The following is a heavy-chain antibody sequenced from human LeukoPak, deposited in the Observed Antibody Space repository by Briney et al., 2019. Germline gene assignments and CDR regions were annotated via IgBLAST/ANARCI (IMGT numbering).Heavy chain of an antibody. J-gene: IGHJ1*01. D-gene: IGHD3-22*01. CDR2: IKRETDGGTI. CDR1: GSTLNNAW. Sequence: GGSLRLSCAASGSTLNNAWMSGVRQAPGKGLEWLGRIKRETDGGTIDYAAPVKGRFTISRDDSRNTLYLQMDSLKIEDTAVYYCTTDRYYDNSELQFQHWGQGTLVTVSS. V-gene: IGHV3-15*01. CDR3: TTDRYYDNSELQFQH.